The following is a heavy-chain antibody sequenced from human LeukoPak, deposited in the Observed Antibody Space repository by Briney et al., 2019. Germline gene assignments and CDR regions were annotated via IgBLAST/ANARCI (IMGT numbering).Heavy chain of an antibody. CDR1: GGSMRSHY. V-gene: IGHV4-59*04. CDR3: ARHAFSDYDFWSGYPFDY. Sequence: SETLSLTCTASGGSMRSHYWSWIRQSPGKGLAWIGHIYYSGSTYYNPSLKSRVTISVDTSKNQFSLKLSSVTAADTAVYYCARHAFSDYDFWSGYPFDYWGQGTLVTVSS. D-gene: IGHD3-3*01. J-gene: IGHJ4*02. CDR2: IYYSGST.